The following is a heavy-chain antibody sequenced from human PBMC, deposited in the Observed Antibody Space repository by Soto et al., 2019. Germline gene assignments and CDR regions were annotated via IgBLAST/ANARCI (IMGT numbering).Heavy chain of an antibody. CDR2: MNPNSDNT. V-gene: IGHV1-8*01. Sequence: QVQLVQSGAEVKKPGASVKVSCKAFGYTFTSYDIIWVRQATGQGLEWMGWMNPNSDNTGYAQKLQGRATMTRKTSMAKASLELSSLRSEETAVYYCARGPRTEDYWGQGTLVTVSS. CDR1: GYTFTSYD. CDR3: ARGPRTEDY. J-gene: IGHJ4*02.